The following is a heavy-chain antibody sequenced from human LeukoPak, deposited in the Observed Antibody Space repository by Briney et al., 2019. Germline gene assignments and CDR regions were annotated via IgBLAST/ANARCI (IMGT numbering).Heavy chain of an antibody. D-gene: IGHD4-11*01. V-gene: IGHV4-59*01. CDR1: GGSMSTYY. CDR3: ARMYSNYFDY. Sequence: SETLSLTCTVSGGSMSTYYWTWIRQPPGKGLEWIGYIFYSGSTNYNPSLKSRVTISVDTSKNQFSLKLSSVTAADTAVYYCARMYSNYFDYWGQGTLVTVSS. CDR2: IFYSGST. J-gene: IGHJ4*02.